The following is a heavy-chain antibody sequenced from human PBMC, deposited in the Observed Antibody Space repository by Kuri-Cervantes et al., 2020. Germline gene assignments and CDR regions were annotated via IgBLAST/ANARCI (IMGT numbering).Heavy chain of an antibody. CDR3: ARGGDIVIEPIARTFDP. CDR1: GYTFTNYA. D-gene: IGHD2-2*01. Sequence: ASVKVSCKASGYTFTNYAIHWVRQAPGQRLEWMGWINAVNGNTKYSQNFQGRVTMTRDTSATTAYMELSGLRSEDTAVYYYARGGDIVIEPIARTFDPWGQGTLVTVSS. CDR2: INAVNGNT. J-gene: IGHJ5*02. V-gene: IGHV1-3*01.